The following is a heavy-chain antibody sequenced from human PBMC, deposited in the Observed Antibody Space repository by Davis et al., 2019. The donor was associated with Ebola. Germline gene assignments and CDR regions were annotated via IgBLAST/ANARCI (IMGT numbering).Heavy chain of an antibody. J-gene: IGHJ4*02. CDR1: RFNFNDYK. Sequence: GRSLTLSCLVARFNFNDYKTAWVRQDPGKGLEWVANIKENGSDKSYVDSVKGRFTITRDNAKDSLYLQMNSLRAEDTAVYYCARDTTWSYSDWGQGILVTVSS. D-gene: IGHD4-11*01. CDR3: ARDTTWSYSD. CDR2: IKENGSDK. V-gene: IGHV3-7*01.